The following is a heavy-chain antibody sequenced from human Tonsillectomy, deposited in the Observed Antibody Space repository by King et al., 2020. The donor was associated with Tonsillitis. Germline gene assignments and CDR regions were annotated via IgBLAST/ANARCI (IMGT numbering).Heavy chain of an antibody. CDR3: ARGATDTVDTAMVVFDY. Sequence: VQLVESGGGVVQPGRSLKLSCAASGFTFSNFGIHWVLQAQGQGLEWVAVIWYDGSNEYYAASVKGRFTVSRDNSKDTVYLQMNSLRAEDTAIYYCARGATDTVDTAMVVFDYWGQGTLVTVSS. J-gene: IGHJ4*02. V-gene: IGHV3-33*08. D-gene: IGHD5-18*01. CDR2: IWYDGSNE. CDR1: GFTFSNFG.